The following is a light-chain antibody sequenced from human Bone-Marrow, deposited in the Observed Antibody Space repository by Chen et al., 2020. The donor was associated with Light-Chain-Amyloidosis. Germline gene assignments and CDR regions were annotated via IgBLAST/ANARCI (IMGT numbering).Light chain of an antibody. V-gene: IGLV2-14*01. CDR1: SRDVGGDNH. CDR3: SSYTITNTLV. Sequence: QSALTQPASVSGSPGQSITISCTGTSRDVGGDNHVSWYQQQPDTAPNLLIYEVTNRPSWVPDRVSGSKSDNTASLTISGLQTEDEADYFCSSYTITNTLVFGSGTRVTFL. J-gene: IGLJ1*01. CDR2: EVT.